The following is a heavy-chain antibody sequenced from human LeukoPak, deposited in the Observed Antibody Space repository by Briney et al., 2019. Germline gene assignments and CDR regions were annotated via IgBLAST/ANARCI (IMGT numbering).Heavy chain of an antibody. CDR2: IYYSGST. CDR3: ARRMIRDLRDAFDI. Sequence: SETLSLTCTVSGGSISSSSYYWGWIRQPPGKGLEWIGSIYYSGSTYYNPSLKSRVTISVDTSKNQFSLKLSSVTAADTAVYYCARRMIRDLRDAFDIWGQGTMVTVSS. J-gene: IGHJ3*02. CDR1: GGSISSSSYY. D-gene: IGHD3-10*01. V-gene: IGHV4-39*07.